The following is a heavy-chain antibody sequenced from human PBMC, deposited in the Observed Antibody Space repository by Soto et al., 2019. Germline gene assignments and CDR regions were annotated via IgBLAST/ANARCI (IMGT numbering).Heavy chain of an antibody. V-gene: IGHV4-59*01. J-gene: IGHJ4*02. D-gene: IGHD6-13*01. Sequence: QVQLQESGPGLVKPSETLSLTCTVSGGSISSYYWGWIRQPPGKGLEWIRYVYYTGTTHFNPSLKSRVSMSVDTSKNQFSLKLSSVTTADTAVYYCARAAAADYWGQGTLVTVSS. CDR1: GGSISSYY. CDR3: ARAAAADY. CDR2: VYYTGTT.